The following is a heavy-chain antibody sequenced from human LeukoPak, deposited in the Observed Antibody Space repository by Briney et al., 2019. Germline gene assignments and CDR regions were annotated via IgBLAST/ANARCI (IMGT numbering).Heavy chain of an antibody. D-gene: IGHD4-11*01. V-gene: IGHV1-69*13. CDR2: IIPIFGTA. Sequence: ASVKVSCKASGGTFSSYAISWVRQAPGQGLEWMGGIIPIFGTANYAQKFQGRVTITADESTSTAYMELSSLRSEDTAVYYCATTPEDYSNYYYWGQGTLVTVSS. J-gene: IGHJ4*02. CDR1: GGTFSSYA. CDR3: ATTPEDYSNYYY.